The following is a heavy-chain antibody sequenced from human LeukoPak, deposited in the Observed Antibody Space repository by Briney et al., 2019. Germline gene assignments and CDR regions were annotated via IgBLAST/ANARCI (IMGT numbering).Heavy chain of an antibody. Sequence: GGSLRLSCAASGFTFSSYGMSWVRQAPGKGLEWVSAISGSGGSTYYADSVKGRFTISRDNSTNTLYLQMNSLRAEDTAVYYCAKDLLEQQLVCDYWGQGTLVTVSS. CDR1: GFTFSSYG. CDR3: AKDLLEQQLVCDY. CDR2: ISGSGGST. D-gene: IGHD6-13*01. V-gene: IGHV3-23*01. J-gene: IGHJ4*02.